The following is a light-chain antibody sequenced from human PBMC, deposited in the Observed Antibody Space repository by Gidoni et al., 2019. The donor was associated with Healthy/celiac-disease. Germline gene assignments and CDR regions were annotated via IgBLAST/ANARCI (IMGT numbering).Light chain of an antibody. V-gene: IGLV2-8*01. CDR3: SSYAGSNNLV. J-gene: IGLJ2*01. CDR2: EVS. CDR1: SSDVGGYNY. Sequence: QSALTQPPSASGSPGQSVTISCTGTSSDVGGYNYVSWYQQHQGKAPKLMIYEVSKRPSRVPDRFSGSKSGNTASLTVSGLQAEDEADYYCSSYAGSNNLVFGGGTKLTVL.